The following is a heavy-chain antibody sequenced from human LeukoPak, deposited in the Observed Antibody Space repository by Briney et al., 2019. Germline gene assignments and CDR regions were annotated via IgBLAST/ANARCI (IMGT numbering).Heavy chain of an antibody. J-gene: IGHJ4*02. V-gene: IGHV1-8*01. CDR2: MNPNSGNT. CDR1: GYTFTSYD. D-gene: IGHD2-21*01. CDR3: ARGALGLIPFDY. Sequence: ASVKVSCKASGYTFTSYDINWVRQATGQGLEWMGWMNPNSGNTGYAQKFQGRVTMTRNTSISTDYMQLSSLRSEDTAVYYCARGALGLIPFDYWGQGTLVTVSS.